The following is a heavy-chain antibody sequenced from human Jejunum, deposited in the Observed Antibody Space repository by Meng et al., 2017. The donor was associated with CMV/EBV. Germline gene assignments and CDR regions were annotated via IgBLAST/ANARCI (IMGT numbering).Heavy chain of an antibody. Sequence: QLQLRGAGPGLVKPSETLSLTCTGSGDSLSNSRHFWGWIRQPPGKGLEWIANIDYTGTTYYNPSLKSRVTISRDTSKNQFSLKLNSVTAADTAVYYCARVPPSGNYRFDYWGQGTLVTVSS. CDR1: GDSLSNSRHF. D-gene: IGHD6-19*01. J-gene: IGHJ4*02. CDR2: IDYTGTT. V-gene: IGHV4-39*07. CDR3: ARVPPSGNYRFDY.